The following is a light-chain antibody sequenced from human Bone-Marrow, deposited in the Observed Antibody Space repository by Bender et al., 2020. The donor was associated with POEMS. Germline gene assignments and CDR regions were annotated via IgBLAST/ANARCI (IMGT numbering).Light chain of an antibody. J-gene: IGLJ2*01. V-gene: IGLV3-1*01. CDR3: QAWDSDADF. CDR1: KLEDKF. CDR2: EDK. Sequence: SNELTQPPSVSVFPGQRATIPCSGDKLEDKFVCWYQQKPGQSPVMLIYEDKKRPSGTPERFSASNSGNTGTLTISGTQPMEEAHYFCQAWDSDADFFGGGTKLTVL.